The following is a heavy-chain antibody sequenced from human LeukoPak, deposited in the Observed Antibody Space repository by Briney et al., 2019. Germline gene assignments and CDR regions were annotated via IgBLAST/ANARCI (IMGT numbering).Heavy chain of an antibody. CDR1: GYTFTGYY. V-gene: IGHV1-46*01. Sequence: ASVKVSCKASGYTFTGYYMHWVRQAPGQGLEWMGIINPSGGSTSYAQKFQGRVTMTRDTSTSTVYMELSSLRSEDTAVYYCARDRPRGPADYGSGSYSFDYWGQGTLVTVSS. CDR2: INPSGGST. D-gene: IGHD3-10*01. J-gene: IGHJ4*02. CDR3: ARDRPRGPADYGSGSYSFDY.